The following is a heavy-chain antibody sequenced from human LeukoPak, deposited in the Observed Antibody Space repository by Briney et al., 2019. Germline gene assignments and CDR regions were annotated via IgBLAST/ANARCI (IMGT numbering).Heavy chain of an antibody. D-gene: IGHD2-8*01. CDR1: GFTLSRYW. J-gene: IGHJ4*02. CDR3: ATNRDNRFDD. CDR2: IKQDGSEK. V-gene: IGHV3-7*05. Sequence: PGGSLRLSCTSSGFTLSRYWMSWVRQAPGKGLEWVANIKQDGSEKFYVDSVKGRFTISRDNAENSLYLQMNSLRVEDTAVYYCATNRDNRFDDWGQGTLVTVSS.